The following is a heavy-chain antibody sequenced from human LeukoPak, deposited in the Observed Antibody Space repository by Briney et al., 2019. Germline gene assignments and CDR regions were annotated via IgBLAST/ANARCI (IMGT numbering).Heavy chain of an antibody. CDR3: GSGSGWYSPDY. Sequence: GSLRLSCTASGFTFGDYAMSWFRQAPGKGLEWVGFSRSKAYGGTTEYAASVKGRFTISRDDSKNIAYLQMNSLKTEDTAVYYCGSGSGWYSPDYWGQGTLVTVSS. J-gene: IGHJ4*02. CDR2: SRSKAYGGTT. CDR1: GFTFGDYA. V-gene: IGHV3-49*03. D-gene: IGHD6-19*01.